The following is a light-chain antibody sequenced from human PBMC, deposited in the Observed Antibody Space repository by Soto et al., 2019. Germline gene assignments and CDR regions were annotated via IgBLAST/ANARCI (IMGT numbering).Light chain of an antibody. J-gene: IGKJ5*01. V-gene: IGKV3-20*01. CDR2: GAS. Sequence: EIVLTQSPGTLSLSPWERATLSCRASQSVNSDYLGWFQQKPGQAPRLLIYGASTRATGIPDRFSGSGSGTDFTLTISRLEPEDFAVYYCHHYGGSPITFGQGTRLEI. CDR3: HHYGGSPIT. CDR1: QSVNSDY.